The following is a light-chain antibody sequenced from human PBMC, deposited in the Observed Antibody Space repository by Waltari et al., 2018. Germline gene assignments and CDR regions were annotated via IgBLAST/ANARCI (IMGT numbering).Light chain of an antibody. CDR2: RNN. V-gene: IGLV1-47*01. CDR3: ATWDDSLTGWV. J-gene: IGLJ3*02. CDR1: TSIVVGNF. Sequence: QSVLTQPPSASGPPRQRVLSPCSGRTSIVVGNFVRWYQQPPGTAPNPLIYRNNQRPSGVPDRFSGSKSGTSASLAISGLRSDDEADYYCATWDDSLTGWVFGGGTKLTVL.